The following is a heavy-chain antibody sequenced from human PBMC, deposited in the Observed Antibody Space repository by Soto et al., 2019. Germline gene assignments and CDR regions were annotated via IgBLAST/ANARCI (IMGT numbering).Heavy chain of an antibody. D-gene: IGHD2-2*02. V-gene: IGHV3-30-3*01. CDR3: ARDAHCSSTSCYRSYYYYGMDV. J-gene: IGHJ6*02. CDR2: ISYDGSNK. Sequence: PGGSLRLSCAASGFTFSSYAMHWVRQAPGKGLEWVAVISYDGSNKYYTDSVKGRSTISRDNSKNTLYLQMNSLRAEDTAVYYCARDAHCSSTSCYRSYYYYGMDVWGQGTTVTVSS. CDR1: GFTFSSYA.